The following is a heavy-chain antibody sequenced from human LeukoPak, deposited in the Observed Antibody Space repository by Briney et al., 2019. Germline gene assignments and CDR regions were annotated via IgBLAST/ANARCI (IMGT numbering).Heavy chain of an antibody. CDR1: GFTFNRYG. D-gene: IGHD2-8*01. V-gene: IGHV3-30*03. CDR3: GGNNGH. Sequence: TGGTLRLSCAASGFTFNRYGMSWVRQAPGKGLEWVAVISYVGSNKYYADSVKGRFTISRDNAKNTLYLQMNSLRAEDKAVYYCGGNNGHWGQGTLVTVSS. CDR2: ISYVGSNK. J-gene: IGHJ4*02.